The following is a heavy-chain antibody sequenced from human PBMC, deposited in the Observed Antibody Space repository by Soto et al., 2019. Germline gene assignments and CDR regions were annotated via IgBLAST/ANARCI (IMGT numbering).Heavy chain of an antibody. V-gene: IGHV1-69*06. D-gene: IGHD3-16*01. Sequence: SVKVSCKASGGTFSSYAISWVRQAPGQGLEWMGGIIPIFGTANYAQKFQGRVTITADKSTSTAYMELSSLRSEDTAVYYCARGGEVRKRTGYYHYGMEVWGQATTVTVSS. CDR1: GGTFSSYA. CDR2: IIPIFGTA. J-gene: IGHJ6*02. CDR3: ARGGEVRKRTGYYHYGMEV.